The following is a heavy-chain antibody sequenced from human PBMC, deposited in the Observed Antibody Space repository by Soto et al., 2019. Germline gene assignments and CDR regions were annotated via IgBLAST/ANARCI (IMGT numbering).Heavy chain of an antibody. V-gene: IGHV1-69*02. CDR1: GGTLSSYT. CDR2: IIPILGIA. D-gene: IGHD3-3*01. Sequence: QVQLVQSGAEVKKPGSSVKVSCKASGGTLSSYTISWVRQAPGQGLEWMGRIIPILGIANYAQKFQGRVTITADKSTSTAYMELSSLRSEDTAVYYCARVRVRFGFDPWGQGTLVTVSS. CDR3: ARVRVRFGFDP. J-gene: IGHJ5*02.